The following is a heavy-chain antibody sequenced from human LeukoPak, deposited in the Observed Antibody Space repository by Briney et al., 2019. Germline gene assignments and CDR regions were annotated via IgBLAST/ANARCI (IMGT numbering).Heavy chain of an antibody. V-gene: IGHV4-39*01. D-gene: IGHD2-21*02. CDR1: GGSTSSSSYY. CDR2: IYYSGST. J-gene: IGHJ4*02. CDR3: ARHRTRTAYCGGDCYPYYFDY. Sequence: KPSETLSLTCTVSGGSTSSSSYYWGWIRQPPGKGLEWIGSIYYSGSTYYNPSLKSRVTISVDTSKNQFSLKLSSVTAADTAVYYCARHRTRTAYCGGDCYPYYFDYWGQGTLVTVSS.